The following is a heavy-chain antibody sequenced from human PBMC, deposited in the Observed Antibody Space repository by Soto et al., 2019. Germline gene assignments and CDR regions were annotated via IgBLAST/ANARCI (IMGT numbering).Heavy chain of an antibody. Sequence: QVQMLKSGGGLVKPRGCLRLSCAASGLSFSDYYMNWIRQAPGKGLGWLSEISNTGAYTNYAGSVRGPFTSSRDRADNSLYLDMNGLRAEDTAVYYCARAKLVVEGRFDYWGQGTLVTVSS. J-gene: IGHJ4*02. CDR3: ARAKLVVEGRFDY. CDR2: ISNTGAYT. CDR1: GLSFSDYY. V-gene: IGHV3-11*06. D-gene: IGHD3-22*01.